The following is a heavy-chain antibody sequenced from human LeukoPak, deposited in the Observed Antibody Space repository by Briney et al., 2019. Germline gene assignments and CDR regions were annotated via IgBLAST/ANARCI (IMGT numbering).Heavy chain of an antibody. Sequence: HRASVKVSCKASGYTFTGYYMHWVRQAPGQGLEWMGWINPNSGGTNYAQKFQGRVTMTRDTSISTTYMELSRLRSDDTALYYCARGDVYFDYWGQGTLVTVSS. V-gene: IGHV1-2*02. CDR3: ARGDVYFDY. CDR1: GYTFTGYY. D-gene: IGHD2-8*01. J-gene: IGHJ4*02. CDR2: INPNSGGT.